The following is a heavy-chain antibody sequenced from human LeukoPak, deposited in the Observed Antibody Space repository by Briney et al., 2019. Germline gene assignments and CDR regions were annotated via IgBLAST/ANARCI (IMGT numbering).Heavy chain of an antibody. D-gene: IGHD6-13*01. Sequence: ASVKVSCKTSGYTFTRYYIHWVRQAPGQGLEWMGWINPSGGGTEYAQRFQGRVTMTGDTSISTAYMELSSLRSDDTAVYYCARDRGSSWYVDYWGQGTLVTVSS. V-gene: IGHV1-2*02. J-gene: IGHJ4*02. CDR2: INPSGGGT. CDR3: ARDRGSSWYVDY. CDR1: GYTFTRYY.